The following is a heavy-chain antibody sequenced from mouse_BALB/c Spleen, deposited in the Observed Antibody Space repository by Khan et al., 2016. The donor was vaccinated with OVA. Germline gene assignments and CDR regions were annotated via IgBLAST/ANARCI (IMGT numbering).Heavy chain of an antibody. J-gene: IGHJ2*01. CDR3: ARVYGGDFDY. D-gene: IGHD1-1*01. Sequence: VQLQQSGPGLVKPSQSLSLICTVTGYSITSDYAWNWIRQFPGNKLEWMGFISYSGNTNYNPSLKSRISITRDTSKNQFFLQLNSVITEDTATYYCARVYGGDFDYWGQGPTLTVSS. V-gene: IGHV3-2*02. CDR2: ISYSGNT. CDR1: GYSITSDYA.